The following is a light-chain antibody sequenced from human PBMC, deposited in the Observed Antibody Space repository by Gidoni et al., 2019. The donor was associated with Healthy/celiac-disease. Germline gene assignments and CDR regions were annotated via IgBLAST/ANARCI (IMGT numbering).Light chain of an antibody. V-gene: IGKV3-11*01. CDR1: QSVRSY. CDR3: QQRSNWPWT. J-gene: IGKJ1*01. Sequence: EIVLTQSPATLSLSPGDRATFSCRASQSVRSYLAWYQQKPGQAPKLLIYDASNRATGIPSRFSGSGSGTDFTLTISSLEPEDFAVYYCQQRSNWPWTFGPGTKVEVK. CDR2: DAS.